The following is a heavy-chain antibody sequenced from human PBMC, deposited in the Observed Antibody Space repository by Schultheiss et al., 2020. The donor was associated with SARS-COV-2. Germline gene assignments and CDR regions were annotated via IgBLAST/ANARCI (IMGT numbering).Heavy chain of an antibody. V-gene: IGHV3-30*01. J-gene: IGHJ4*02. CDR1: GFTFSSYA. Sequence: GGSLRLSCAASGFTFSSYAMHWVRQAPGKGLEWVAVISYDGSNKYYAESVKGRFTISRDNFKNTLYLQMNSLRAEDTAVYYCARDLGGIPPTPFDYWGQGTLVTVSS. CDR3: ARDLGGIPPTPFDY. CDR2: ISYDGSNK. D-gene: IGHD3-3*01.